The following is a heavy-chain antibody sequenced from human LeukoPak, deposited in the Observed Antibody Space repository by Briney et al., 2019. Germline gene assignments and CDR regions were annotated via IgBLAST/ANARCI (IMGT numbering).Heavy chain of an antibody. Sequence: ASVKVSCKASGGTFSSYAISWVRQAPGQGLEWMGIINPSGGSTSYAQKFQGRVTMTRDTSTSTVYMELSSLRSEDTAVYYCARDVPYSSGWSYYYYYGMDVWGQGTTVTVSS. CDR1: GGTFSSYA. V-gene: IGHV1-46*01. J-gene: IGHJ6*02. CDR2: INPSGGST. D-gene: IGHD6-19*01. CDR3: ARDVPYSSGWSYYYYYGMDV.